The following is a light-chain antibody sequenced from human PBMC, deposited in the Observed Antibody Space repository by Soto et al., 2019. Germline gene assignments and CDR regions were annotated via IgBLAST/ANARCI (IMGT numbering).Light chain of an antibody. Sequence: QSALTQPPSASGSPGQSVTISCTGTSSDVGGYNSVSWYQHLPGKAPKLMIYEVSKRPSGVPDRFSGSKSANPASLTVSRLQAEDEADYYCSSYAGSDNYVFGTGTKVTVL. CDR2: EVS. J-gene: IGLJ1*01. CDR1: SSDVGGYNS. CDR3: SSYAGSDNYV. V-gene: IGLV2-8*01.